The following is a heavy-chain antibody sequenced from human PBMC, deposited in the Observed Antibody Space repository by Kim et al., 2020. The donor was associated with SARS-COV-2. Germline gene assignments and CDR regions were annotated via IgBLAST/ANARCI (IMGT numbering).Heavy chain of an antibody. D-gene: IGHD3-9*01. CDR1: GFTFSTYW. V-gene: IGHV3-7*01. Sequence: GGSLRLSCAASGFTFSTYWMSWVRQAPGKGMEWVANIKQDGSEKYYVDSVKGRSTISRDNAKNSLYPQMNSLRVEDTAVYYCSRVGGWSYYDILTGSGAFDIWGQGTMVTVSS. J-gene: IGHJ3*02. CDR2: IKQDGSEK. CDR3: SRVGGWSYYDILTGSGAFDI.